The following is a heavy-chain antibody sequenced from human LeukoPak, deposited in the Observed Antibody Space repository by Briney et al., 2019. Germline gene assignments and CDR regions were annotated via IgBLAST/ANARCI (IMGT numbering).Heavy chain of an antibody. CDR2: ISAYNGNT. J-gene: IGHJ6*02. Sequence: ASVKVSCKASGYTFTSYGISWVRQAPGQGLEWMRWISAYNGNTNYAQKLQGRVTITTDTSTSTAYMELRSLRSDDTAVYYCARGPYGDYVIDYYYGMDVWGQGTTVTVSS. V-gene: IGHV1-18*01. CDR1: GYTFTSYG. CDR3: ARGPYGDYVIDYYYGMDV. D-gene: IGHD4-17*01.